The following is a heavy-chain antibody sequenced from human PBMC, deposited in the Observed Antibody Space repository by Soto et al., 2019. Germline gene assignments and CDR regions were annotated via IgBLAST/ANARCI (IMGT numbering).Heavy chain of an antibody. CDR3: VWQDYGGNRNMDV. CDR2: IYPGDSDT. CDR1: GYSFTSYW. Sequence: EESVKISCKGSGYSFTSYWIGWVRQMPGKDLEWMGIIYPGDSDTRYSPSFQGQVTISADKSISTAYLQWSSLKASDTAMYYCVWQDYGGNRNMDVWGQGTTVTVSS. V-gene: IGHV5-51*01. D-gene: IGHD4-17*01. J-gene: IGHJ6*02.